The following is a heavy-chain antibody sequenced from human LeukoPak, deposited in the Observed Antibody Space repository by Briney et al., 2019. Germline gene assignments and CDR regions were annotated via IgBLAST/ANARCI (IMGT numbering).Heavy chain of an antibody. CDR3: ARDRAVYSGYGNDAFDI. Sequence: ASVKVSCKASGYTFTGYYMHWVRQAPGQGLEWMGWINPHSGGTNYAQKFQGRVTMTRDTSISTAYMEVNRLRSDDTAVYYCARDRAVYSGYGNDAFDIWGQGTMVTVSS. D-gene: IGHD5-12*01. V-gene: IGHV1-2*02. CDR1: GYTFTGYY. J-gene: IGHJ3*02. CDR2: INPHSGGT.